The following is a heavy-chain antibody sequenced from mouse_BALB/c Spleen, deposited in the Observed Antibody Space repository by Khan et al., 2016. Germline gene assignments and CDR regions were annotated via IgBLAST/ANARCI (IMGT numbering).Heavy chain of an antibody. J-gene: IGHJ3*01. V-gene: IGHV1-87*01. CDR2: IYPGDGDT. CDR3: ARGGDGNDVFAY. CDR1: GYTFTSYW. Sequence: QVQLQQSGAELARPGASVKLSCKASGYTFTSYWMQWVKQRPGQGLQWIGTIYPGDGDTRYTQKFKGKATLTADKSSSTAYMQLSSLASEDSAVYYCARGGDGNDVFAYWGQGTLVTVSA. D-gene: IGHD2-2*01.